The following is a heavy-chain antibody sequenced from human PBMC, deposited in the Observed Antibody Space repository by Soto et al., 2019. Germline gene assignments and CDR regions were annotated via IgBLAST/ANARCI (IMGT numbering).Heavy chain of an antibody. J-gene: IGHJ6*02. CDR3: AILRGSSSPVDTYYTGMDT. CDR2: IYYSGST. V-gene: IGHV4-39*01. Sequence: SETLSLTCTVSGGSISSSSYYWGWIRQPPGKGLEWIGSIYYSGSTYYNPSLKSRVTISVDTSKNQFSLKLSSVTAADTAVYYCAILRGSSSPVDTYYTGMDTWGQGPTVTFS. CDR1: GGSISSSSYY. D-gene: IGHD2-15*01.